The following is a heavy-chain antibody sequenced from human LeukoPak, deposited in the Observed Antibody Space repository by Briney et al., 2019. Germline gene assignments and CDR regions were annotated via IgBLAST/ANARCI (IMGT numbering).Heavy chain of an antibody. CDR2: IKQDGSEK. V-gene: IGHV3-7*01. J-gene: IGHJ4*02. CDR3: ASVRGYEVIWGGDFDY. CDR1: GFTFSSYW. Sequence: GGSLRLSCAASGFTFSSYWMSWVRQAPGKGLEWVANIKQDGSEKYYVDSVKGRFTISRDNAKNSLYLQMNSLRAEDTAVYYCASVRGYEVIWGGDFDYCGQGTLVTVSS. D-gene: IGHD5-12*01.